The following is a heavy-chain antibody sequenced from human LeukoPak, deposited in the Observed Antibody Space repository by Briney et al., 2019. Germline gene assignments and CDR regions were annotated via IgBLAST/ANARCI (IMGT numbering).Heavy chain of an antibody. CDR3: ARGGRRWLRGGGYFDY. D-gene: IGHD5-12*01. V-gene: IGHV4-59*12. Sequence: SETLSLTCTVSGGSISSYYWSWIRQPPGKGLEWIGYIYYSGSTNYNPSLKSRVTISVDTSKNQFSLKLSSVTAADTAVYYCARGGRRWLRGGGYFDYWGQGTLVTVSS. J-gene: IGHJ4*02. CDR1: GGSISSYY. CDR2: IYYSGST.